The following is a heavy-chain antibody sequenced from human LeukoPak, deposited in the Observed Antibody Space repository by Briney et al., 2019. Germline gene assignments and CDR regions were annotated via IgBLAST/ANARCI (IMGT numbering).Heavy chain of an antibody. J-gene: IGHJ6*03. D-gene: IGHD1-26*01. Sequence: SETLSLTCTVSGGSISTSSYYWGWIRQPRGEGLEGIGTIDSGTTYYSPSLKRRVTITGDTNKKYFSPKVNSVTAADTAVYYCARHWDATYYYYYYIDVWGRGTTVTVSS. CDR3: ARHWDATYYYYYYIDV. CDR1: GGSISTSSYY. CDR2: IDSGTT. V-gene: IGHV4-39*01.